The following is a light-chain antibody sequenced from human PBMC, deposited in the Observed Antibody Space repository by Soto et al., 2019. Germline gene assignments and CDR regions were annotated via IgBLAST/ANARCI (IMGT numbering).Light chain of an antibody. CDR2: EGS. Sequence: QSALTQPASVSGSPGQSITISCTGISSDVGNYNLVSWYQQDPGKAPKLMIYEGSKRPSGVSNRFSGSKSGNTASLTISGLQAEDEADYYCCSYAGSSIHVVFGGGTKLTVL. CDR3: CSYAGSSIHVV. CDR1: SSDVGNYNL. J-gene: IGLJ2*01. V-gene: IGLV2-23*01.